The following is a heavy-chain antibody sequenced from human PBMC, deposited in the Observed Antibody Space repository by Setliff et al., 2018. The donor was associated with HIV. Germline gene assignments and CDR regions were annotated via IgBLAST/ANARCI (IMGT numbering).Heavy chain of an antibody. CDR3: ARQRDFDWLLQNYHMDV. V-gene: IGHV4-34*01. Sequence: SETLSLTCAVYGGSFSGYSWSWIRQSPGKGLEWIGEINHSGSTNYNPSLKSRLTTSADTSKKQFSLWLSAVTAADTAVYYCARQRDFDWLLQNYHMDVWGKGTTVTVSS. CDR1: GGSFSGYS. CDR2: INHSGST. J-gene: IGHJ6*03. D-gene: IGHD3-9*01.